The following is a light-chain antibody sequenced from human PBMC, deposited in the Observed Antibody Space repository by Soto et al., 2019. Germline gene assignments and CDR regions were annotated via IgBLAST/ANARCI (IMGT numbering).Light chain of an antibody. CDR3: QQYDNWPLT. V-gene: IGKV3-15*01. CDR1: ESVSSN. Sequence: EIVLTQSPATLSVSPGDRATLSCRASESVSSNVAWYQQKPGQAPRLLIYSASTRATGIPARFSGSGSGTEFTLTISSLQSEDFAVYYCQQYDNWPLTFGGRTKADNK. J-gene: IGKJ4*01. CDR2: SAS.